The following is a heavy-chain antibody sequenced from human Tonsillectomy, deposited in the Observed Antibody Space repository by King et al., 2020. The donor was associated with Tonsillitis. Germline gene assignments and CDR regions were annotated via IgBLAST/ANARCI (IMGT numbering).Heavy chain of an antibody. CDR1: GFTFSSFA. CDR2: IIDSAGGT. V-gene: IGHV3-23*04. D-gene: IGHD3-3*01. J-gene: IGHJ6*03. CDR3: AKLLRSGYHLYYMDV. Sequence: EVQLVESGGGLVQPGGSLRLSCAASGFTFSSFAMTWVRQAPGKGLEGVSCIIDSAGGTYYADSVNGRFTISRDNSKNTLYLQVNGLRAEDTAVYYCAKLLRSGYHLYYMDVWGKGTTVTVSS.